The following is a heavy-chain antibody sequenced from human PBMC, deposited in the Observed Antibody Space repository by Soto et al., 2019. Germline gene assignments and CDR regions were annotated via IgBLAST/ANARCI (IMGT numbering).Heavy chain of an antibody. CDR2: ISYDGSNK. CDR1: GFTFSSYG. D-gene: IGHD3-3*01. Sequence: QVQLVESGGGVVQPGRSLRLSCAASGFTFSSYGMHWVRQAPGKGLEWVAVISYDGSNKYYADSVKGRFTISRDNSKNTLYLQMNSLRAEDTAVYYCAEDGPAYYDFWSGYYFDYWGQGTLVTVSS. J-gene: IGHJ4*02. V-gene: IGHV3-30*18. CDR3: AEDGPAYYDFWSGYYFDY.